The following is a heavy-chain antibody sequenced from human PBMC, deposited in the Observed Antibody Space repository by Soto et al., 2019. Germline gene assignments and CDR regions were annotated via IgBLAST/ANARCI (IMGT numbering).Heavy chain of an antibody. D-gene: IGHD3-10*01. J-gene: IGHJ6*02. CDR1: GFTFSSYW. CDR2: INSDGSST. Sequence: PGGSLRLSCAASGFTFSSYWMHWVRQAPGKGLVWVSRINSDGSSTSYADSVKGRFTISRDNAKNTLYLQMNSLRAEDTAVYYCARGLTRGPYPDLPYYYYGMDVWGQGTTVTVSS. CDR3: ARGLTRGPYPDLPYYYYGMDV. V-gene: IGHV3-74*01.